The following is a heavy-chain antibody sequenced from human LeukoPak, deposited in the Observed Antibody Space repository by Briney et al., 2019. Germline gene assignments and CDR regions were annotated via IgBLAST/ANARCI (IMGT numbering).Heavy chain of an antibody. CDR1: GFTFSSYA. D-gene: IGHD6-6*01. V-gene: IGHV3-23*01. CDR2: ISGSGGST. Sequence: SLRLSCAAXGFTFSSYAMSWVRQAPGKGLEWVSAISGSGGSTYYADSVKGRFTISRDNSKNTLYLQMNSLRAEDTAVYYCAKGANPLSSSFLSFDYWGQGTLVTVSS. J-gene: IGHJ4*02. CDR3: AKGANPLSSSFLSFDY.